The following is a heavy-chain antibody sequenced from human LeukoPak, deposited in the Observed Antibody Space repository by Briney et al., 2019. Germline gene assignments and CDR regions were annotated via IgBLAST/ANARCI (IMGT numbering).Heavy chain of an antibody. Sequence: GSLRLSCAASGFTFSSYSMNWVRQAPGKGLEWVSSISSSSSYIYYADSVKGRFTISRDNAKNSLYLQMNSLRAEDTAVYYCARDSVSPDSSGYYFDFDYWGQGTLVTVSS. D-gene: IGHD3-22*01. CDR3: ARDSVSPDSSGYYFDFDY. J-gene: IGHJ4*02. CDR1: GFTFSSYS. V-gene: IGHV3-21*01. CDR2: ISSSSSYI.